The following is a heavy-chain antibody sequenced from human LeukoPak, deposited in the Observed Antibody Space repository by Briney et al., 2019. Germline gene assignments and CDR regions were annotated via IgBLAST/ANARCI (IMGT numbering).Heavy chain of an antibody. Sequence: GESLKISCKGSGYSFTSYWIGWVRQMPGKGLEWMGIIYPGDSDTRYSPSFQGHVTISADKSISTAYLQWSSLKASDTAMYYRATYPRGLYGWESFDYWGQGTLVTVSS. CDR2: IYPGDSDT. CDR1: GYSFTSYW. J-gene: IGHJ4*02. V-gene: IGHV5-51*01. CDR3: ATYPRGLYGWESFDY. D-gene: IGHD6-19*01.